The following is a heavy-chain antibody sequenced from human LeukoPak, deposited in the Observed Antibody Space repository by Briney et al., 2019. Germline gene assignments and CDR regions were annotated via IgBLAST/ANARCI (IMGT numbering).Heavy chain of an antibody. CDR1: GYTFTNYD. CDR3: ARPHCSSTDCHPPEWFDP. J-gene: IGHJ5*02. D-gene: IGHD2-2*01. Sequence: ASVKVSCKTSGYTFTNYDINWVRQPTGQGLEWMGWMNPNSGNTGYAQKFQGRVTMTRNTSISTAYMELSSLRSEDTAVYYCARPHCSSTDCHPPEWFDPWGQGTLVTVSS. V-gene: IGHV1-8*01. CDR2: MNPNSGNT.